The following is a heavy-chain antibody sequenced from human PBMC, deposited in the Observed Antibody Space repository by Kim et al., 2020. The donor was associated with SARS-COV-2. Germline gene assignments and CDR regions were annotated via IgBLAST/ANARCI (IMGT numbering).Heavy chain of an antibody. Sequence: GGSLRLSCVVSGFTFSSYWMHWVRQTPGKGLVWVSRINSDGRTTNYADSVKGRFTISRDDARNTLYLQMNSLGAEDTAVYYCARGDYGYFDYWGQGTLVT. J-gene: IGHJ4*02. CDR2: INSDGRTT. V-gene: IGHV3-74*01. D-gene: IGHD4-17*01. CDR3: ARGDYGYFDY. CDR1: GFTFSSYW.